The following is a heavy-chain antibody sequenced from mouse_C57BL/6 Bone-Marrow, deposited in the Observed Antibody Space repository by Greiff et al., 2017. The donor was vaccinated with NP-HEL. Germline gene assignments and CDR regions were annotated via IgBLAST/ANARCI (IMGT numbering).Heavy chain of an antibody. CDR1: GFTFSDYY. CDR3: ARNERLLRSYWYCDV. Sequence: EVMLVESEGGLVQPGSSMKLSCTASGFTFSDYYMAWVRQVPEKGLEWVANINYDGSSTYYLDSLKSRFIISRDNAKNILYLQMSSLKSEDTATYYCARNERLLRSYWYCDVWGTGTTVTVSS. V-gene: IGHV5-16*01. CDR2: INYDGSST. D-gene: IGHD1-1*01. J-gene: IGHJ1*03.